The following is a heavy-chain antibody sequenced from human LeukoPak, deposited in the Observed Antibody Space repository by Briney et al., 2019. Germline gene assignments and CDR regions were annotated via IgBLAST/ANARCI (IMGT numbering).Heavy chain of an antibody. D-gene: IGHD3-3*01. CDR1: GGSIGTFY. Sequence: PSETLSLTCTVSGGSIGTFYWSWIRRPPGKGLEWIGYIYYTGSTNYNPSLKSRVTISEDTSKNQVSLRLTSVTAADTAVYYCVREQRSYDFSSSFYVTHGMDVWGQGTTVIVSS. J-gene: IGHJ6*02. V-gene: IGHV4-59*01. CDR2: IYYTGST. CDR3: VREQRSYDFSSSFYVTHGMDV.